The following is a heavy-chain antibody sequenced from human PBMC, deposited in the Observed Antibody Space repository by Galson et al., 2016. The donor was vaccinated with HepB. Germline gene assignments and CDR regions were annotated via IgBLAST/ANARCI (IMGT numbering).Heavy chain of an antibody. Sequence: SLRLSCAASGFTFSTSWMNWVRQVPGKGLVWVSRISSDGSSTNYADSVKGRFTISRDDAKNTLYLHMNSLRADDTAVYYCTRGRNWFYWYFDLWGRGTLVTVSS. CDR1: GFTFSTSW. D-gene: IGHD1-1*01. V-gene: IGHV3-74*01. CDR3: TRGRNWFYWYFDL. CDR2: ISSDGSST. J-gene: IGHJ2*01.